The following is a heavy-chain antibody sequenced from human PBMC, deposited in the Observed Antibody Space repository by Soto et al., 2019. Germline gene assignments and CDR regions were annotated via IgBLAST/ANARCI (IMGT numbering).Heavy chain of an antibody. CDR3: ARLTIRYYDFWSGYYRYFDY. V-gene: IGHV4-34*01. Sequence: SETLSLTCAVYGGSFSGYYWSWIRQPPGKGLEWIGEINHSGSTNYNPSLKSRVTISVDTSKNQFSLKLSSVTAADTAVYCCARLTIRYYDFWSGYYRYFDYWGQGTLVTVSS. CDR1: GGSFSGYY. D-gene: IGHD3-3*01. J-gene: IGHJ4*02. CDR2: INHSGST.